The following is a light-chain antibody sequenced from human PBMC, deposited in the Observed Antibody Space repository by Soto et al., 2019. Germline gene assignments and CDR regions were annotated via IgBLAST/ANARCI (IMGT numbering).Light chain of an antibody. CDR1: QSISSW. CDR2: KAS. J-gene: IGKJ2*01. V-gene: IGKV1-5*03. Sequence: DIQMTQSPSTLSASVGDRVTITCRASQSISSWLAWYQQKPVKAPKVLIYKASSLESGVPSRFSGSGSGTEFTLTISSLQPDDFATYYCQQYNSYDTFGQGTKLEIK. CDR3: QQYNSYDT.